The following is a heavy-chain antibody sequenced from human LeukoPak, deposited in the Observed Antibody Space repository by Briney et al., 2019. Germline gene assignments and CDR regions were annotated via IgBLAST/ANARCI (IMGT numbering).Heavy chain of an antibody. J-gene: IGHJ4*02. Sequence: SETLSLTCTVSGGSITNYYWSWIRQPPVKGLEWIGYIYYGGSTNYNPSLTSRVTISIHTSKSHFSLKLSSVTAADTAVYYCARSKPTTVTTSDYWGQGTLVTVSS. CDR2: IYYGGST. V-gene: IGHV4-59*01. D-gene: IGHD4-17*01. CDR3: ARSKPTTVTTSDY. CDR1: GGSITNYY.